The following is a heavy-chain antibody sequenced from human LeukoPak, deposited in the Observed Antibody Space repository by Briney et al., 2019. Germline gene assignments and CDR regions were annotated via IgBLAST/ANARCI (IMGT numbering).Heavy chain of an antibody. D-gene: IGHD6-13*01. Sequence: GGSLRLSCAASGFTFDDYAMRWVRQAPGKGLEWVSLISWDGGSTHYTDSVKGRFTISRDNSKNSLYLQMNSLRAEDTALYYCAKDIRGSTSWYGLDYWGQGTLVTVSS. J-gene: IGHJ4*02. CDR1: GFTFDDYA. CDR2: ISWDGGST. CDR3: AKDIRGSTSWYGLDY. V-gene: IGHV3-43D*03.